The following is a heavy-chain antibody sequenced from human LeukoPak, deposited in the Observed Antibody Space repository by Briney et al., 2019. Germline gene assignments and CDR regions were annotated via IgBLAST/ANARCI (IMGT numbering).Heavy chain of an antibody. CDR3: ASRNWGYWYFDL. J-gene: IGHJ2*01. CDR1: GGSINSYY. V-gene: IGHV4-59*08. D-gene: IGHD7-27*01. Sequence: PSETLSLTCTVSGGSINSYYWSWIRQPPGKGLEWIGYIYYSGSANYNPSLKSRVTISVDTSKNHFSLKLSSVTAADTAVYYCASRNWGYWYFDLWGRGTLVTVSS. CDR2: IYYSGSA.